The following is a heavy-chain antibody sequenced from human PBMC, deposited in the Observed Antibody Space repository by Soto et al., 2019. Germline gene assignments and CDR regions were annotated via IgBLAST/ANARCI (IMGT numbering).Heavy chain of an antibody. CDR3: VRRHVSATGIDWFDP. V-gene: IGHV1-3*01. J-gene: IGHJ5*02. Sequence: ASVKVSCKASGYTFTSYGIHWVRQAPGQRLEWMGWINAANGDTKYSPKFQGRVTITRDTSASTAYMGLSSLRSEDTAVYYCVRRHVSATGIDWFDPWGQGTLGTVAS. CDR1: GYTFTSYG. D-gene: IGHD6-13*01. CDR2: INAANGDT.